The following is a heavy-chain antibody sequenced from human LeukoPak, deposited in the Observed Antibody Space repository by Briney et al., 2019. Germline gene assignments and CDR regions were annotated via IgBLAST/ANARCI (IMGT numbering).Heavy chain of an antibody. V-gene: IGHV1-18*01. D-gene: IGHD5-18*01. J-gene: IGHJ4*02. CDR1: GYTFTSYG. Sequence: ASVKVSCKASGYTFTSYGISWVRQAPGQGLEWMGWISAYNGNTNYAQKLQGRVTMTTDTSTSTAYMELRSLRSDDTAVYYCARIALRHGYKSLGYWGQGTLVTVSS. CDR3: ARIALRHGYKSLGY. CDR2: ISAYNGNT.